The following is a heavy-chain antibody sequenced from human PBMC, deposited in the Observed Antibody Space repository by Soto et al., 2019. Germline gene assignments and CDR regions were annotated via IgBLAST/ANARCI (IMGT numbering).Heavy chain of an antibody. CDR1: GGTFSSYT. V-gene: IGHV1-69*02. CDR3: SLVVAATRYFDY. D-gene: IGHD2-15*01. Sequence: QVQLVQSGAEVKKPGSSVKVSCKASGGTFSSYTISWVRQAPGQGLEWMGRIIPILGIANYAQKFQGRVTITADKSTSTAYMELSSLRSEDTAVYYCSLVVAATRYFDYWGQGTLVTVSS. CDR2: IIPILGIA. J-gene: IGHJ4*02.